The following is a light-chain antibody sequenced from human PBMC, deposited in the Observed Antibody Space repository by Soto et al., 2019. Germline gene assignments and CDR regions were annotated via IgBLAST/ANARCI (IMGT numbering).Light chain of an antibody. Sequence: EIVLTQSPATLSLSPGERATLSCRASQSVSSYLAWYQHKPGQAPRLLIYAASIRATGIPARFSGSGSGADFTLTISSLEPEDFAAYYCQQRSNGPFTFGQGTRLEIK. CDR3: QQRSNGPFT. CDR1: QSVSSY. J-gene: IGKJ5*01. V-gene: IGKV3-11*01. CDR2: AAS.